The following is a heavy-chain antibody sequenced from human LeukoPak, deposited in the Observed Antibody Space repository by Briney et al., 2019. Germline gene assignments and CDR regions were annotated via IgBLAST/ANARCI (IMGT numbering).Heavy chain of an antibody. D-gene: IGHD2-21*01. CDR2: ISDSGGST. J-gene: IGHJ4*02. V-gene: IGHV3-23*01. CDR3: AKRGVVIRAILVGFHKEAYYFDS. CDR1: GITLSNYG. Sequence: PGGSLRLSCAVSGITLSNYGMSWVRQAPGKGLEWVAGISDSGGSTKYADSVKGRFTISRDNPKNTLYLQMNSLRVEDTAVYFCAKRGVVIRAILVGFHKEAYYFDSWGQGALVTVSS.